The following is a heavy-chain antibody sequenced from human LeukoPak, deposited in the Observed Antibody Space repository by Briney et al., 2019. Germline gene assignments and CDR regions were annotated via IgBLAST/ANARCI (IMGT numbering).Heavy chain of an antibody. D-gene: IGHD5-12*01. J-gene: IGHJ4*02. CDR2: ISANNGNA. V-gene: IGHV1-18*01. CDR1: GYTFTSYG. Sequence: ASVKVSCKASGYTFTSYGISWVRQAPGQGLEWMGWISANNGNAIYAQKLQGRVTMTTDTSTSTAYMELRGLRSDDTAVYYCARDLLAMIPSFSAEHWGQGTLVTVSS. CDR3: ARDLLAMIPSFSAEH.